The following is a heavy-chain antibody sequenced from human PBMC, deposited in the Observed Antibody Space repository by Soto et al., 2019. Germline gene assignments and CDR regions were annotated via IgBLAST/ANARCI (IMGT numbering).Heavy chain of an antibody. Sequence: SLRLSCAASGFTFSNAWMSWVRQAPGKGLEWVGRIKSKTDGGTTDYAAPVKGRFTISRDDSKNTLYLQMNSLKTEDTAVYYCTTDQSYYYDSSGYYYVAYWGQGTLVTVTS. D-gene: IGHD3-22*01. CDR3: TTDQSYYYDSSGYYYVAY. CDR2: IKSKTDGGTT. V-gene: IGHV3-15*01. CDR1: GFTFSNAW. J-gene: IGHJ4*02.